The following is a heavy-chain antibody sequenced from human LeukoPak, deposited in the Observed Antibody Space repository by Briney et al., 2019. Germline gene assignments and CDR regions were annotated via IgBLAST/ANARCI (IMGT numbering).Heavy chain of an antibody. Sequence: GGSLRLSCAAPGFAVSSNYMSWVRQAPGKGLEWVSVIFSGGSTSYADSVKGRFTISRDNSKNTLYLQMNSLGAEDTALYYCAKYRGFGLYDFDLWGQGTMVTVSS. CDR1: GFAVSSNY. J-gene: IGHJ3*01. CDR3: AKYRGFGLYDFDL. V-gene: IGHV3-53*01. D-gene: IGHD3-16*01. CDR2: IFSGGST.